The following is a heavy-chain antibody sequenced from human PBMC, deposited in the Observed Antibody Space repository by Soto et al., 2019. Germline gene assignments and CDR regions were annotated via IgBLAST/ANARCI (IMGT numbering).Heavy chain of an antibody. CDR3: ARDDRASWQFDY. CDR2: IYHSTGYP. CDR1: GGSINSHY. V-gene: IGHV4-59*11. D-gene: IGHD2-2*01. J-gene: IGHJ4*02. Sequence: PSETLSLTCTVSGGSINSHYWSWIRQPPGKGLEWVGDIYHSTGYPTYKPSLKSRVTISIDTSKNQFSLKLNSVTAADTAVYYCARDDRASWQFDYWSQGTVVTVSS.